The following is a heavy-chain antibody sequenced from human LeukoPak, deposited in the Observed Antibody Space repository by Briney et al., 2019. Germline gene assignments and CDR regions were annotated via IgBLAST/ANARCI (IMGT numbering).Heavy chain of an antibody. Sequence: GGSLRLSCAASGFTFRSFSMNWVRQAPGKGLEWVSAVDSSTTRIYYANSVRGRFTISRDNAKNSLDLQMNSLRAEDTAVYYCVRGGTYCDSTCKGADYWGQGTLVAVSS. CDR3: VRGGTYCDSTCKGADY. D-gene: IGHD2/OR15-2a*01. V-gene: IGHV3-21*01. CDR1: GFTFRSFS. CDR2: VDSSTTRI. J-gene: IGHJ4*02.